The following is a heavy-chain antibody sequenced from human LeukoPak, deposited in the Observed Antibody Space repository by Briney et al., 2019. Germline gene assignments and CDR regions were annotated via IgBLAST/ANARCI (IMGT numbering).Heavy chain of an antibody. J-gene: IGHJ4*02. D-gene: IGHD3-22*01. CDR2: IYTSGST. CDR3: ARTPSHYYDSSGYTLGAYCFDY. V-gene: IGHV4-4*07. CDR1: GGSISSYY. Sequence: SETLSLXCTVSGGSISSYYWSWIRQPAGKGLEWIGRIYTSGSTNYNPSLKSRVTMSVDTSKNQFSLKLSSVTAADTAVYYCARTPSHYYDSSGYTLGAYCFDYWGQGTLVTVSS.